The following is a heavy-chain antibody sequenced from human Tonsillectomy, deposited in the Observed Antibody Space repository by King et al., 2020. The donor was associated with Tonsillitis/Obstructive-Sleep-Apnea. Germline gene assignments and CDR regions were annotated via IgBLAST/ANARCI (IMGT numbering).Heavy chain of an antibody. J-gene: IGHJ4*02. Sequence: QLVQSGGGLVKPGGSLRLSCAASGFTFSSYSMNWVRQAPGKGLEWVSSISSSSSYIYYADSVKGRFTISRDNAKNSLYLQMNSLRAEDTAVYYCAGYSSSYYFDYWGQGTLVTVSS. CDR3: AGYSSSYYFDY. CDR1: GFTFSSYS. D-gene: IGHD6-6*01. V-gene: IGHV3-21*01. CDR2: ISSSSSYI.